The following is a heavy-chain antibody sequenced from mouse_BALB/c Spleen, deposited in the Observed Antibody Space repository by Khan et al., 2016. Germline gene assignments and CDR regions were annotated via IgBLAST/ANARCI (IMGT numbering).Heavy chain of an antibody. Sequence: EVKLLEPGGGLVQPGGSLKLSCAASGFDFSRYWMSWVRQAPGKGLEWIGEINPDSSTINYTPSLKDKFIISRDNAKNTLYLQMSKVRSEDTALNYCVRLGDYGYLAYWGQGTLVIVSA. CDR3: VRLGDYGYLAY. CDR1: GFDFSRYW. CDR2: INPDSSTI. D-gene: IGHD1-2*01. V-gene: IGHV4-1*02. J-gene: IGHJ3*01.